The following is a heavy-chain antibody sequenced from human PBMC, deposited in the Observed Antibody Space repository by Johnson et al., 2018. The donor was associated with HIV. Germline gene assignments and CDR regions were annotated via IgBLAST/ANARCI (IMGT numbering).Heavy chain of an antibody. CDR2: ISFDGSNK. CDR1: GFTFDDYG. D-gene: IGHD6-6*01. CDR3: AKSSDEYSSSSDAFDI. V-gene: IGHV3-30*18. J-gene: IGHJ3*02. Sequence: VQLVESGGGLVQPGGSLRLSCAASGFTFDDYGMSWVRQAPGKGLEWVALISFDGSNKYYADSVKGRFTISRDNSKKTLYLQMNSLRAEDTAVYYCAKSSDEYSSSSDAFDIWGQGTMVTVSS.